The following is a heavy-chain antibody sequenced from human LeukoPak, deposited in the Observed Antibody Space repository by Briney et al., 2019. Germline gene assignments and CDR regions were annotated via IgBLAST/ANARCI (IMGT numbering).Heavy chain of an antibody. CDR2: ISGSGGST. V-gene: IGHV3-23*01. J-gene: IGHJ4*02. CDR1: GFTFSSYA. CDR3: AKHRWELTNIDY. D-gene: IGHD1-26*01. Sequence: GGSLRLSCAASGFTFSSYAMSWVRQAPGKGLEWVSAISGSGGSTYYADSVKGRFTISRDRSKNTLYLQMNSLRAEDTAVYYCAKHRWELTNIDYWGQGTLVTVSS.